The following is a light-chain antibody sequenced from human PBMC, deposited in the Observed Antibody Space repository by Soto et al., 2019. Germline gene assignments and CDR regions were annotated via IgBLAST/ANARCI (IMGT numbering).Light chain of an antibody. CDR2: AAS. CDR3: QQSYSTPGT. Sequence: DIQMPQSPSSLSSSVGDRVTITCRASQSISSYLNWYQQKQGKAPKLLIYAASSLQSGVPSRFSGSGSGTDFTLTISSLQPEDFATYYCQQSYSTPGTFGQGTKVEIK. J-gene: IGKJ1*01. CDR1: QSISSY. V-gene: IGKV1-39*01.